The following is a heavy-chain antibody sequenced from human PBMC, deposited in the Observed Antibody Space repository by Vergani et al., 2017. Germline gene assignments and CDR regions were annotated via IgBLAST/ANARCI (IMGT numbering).Heavy chain of an antibody. CDR2: MNPANGDT. CDR1: GYTFTSYQ. J-gene: IGHJ4*02. V-gene: IGHV1-18*01. CDR3: ARDAPKAPGGFDY. Sequence: QVQLVQSGSEVKRPGASVKVSCKASGYTFTSYQVGWVRLAPGQGLQWMGWMNPANGDTGSAQKFQGRVTMTTDTSTSTAYMELRSLRSDDTAVYYCARDAPKAPGGFDYWGQGTLVTVSS.